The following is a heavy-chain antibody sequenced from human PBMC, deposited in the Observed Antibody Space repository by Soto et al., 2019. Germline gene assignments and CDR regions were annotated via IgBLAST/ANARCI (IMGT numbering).Heavy chain of an antibody. J-gene: IGHJ6*02. V-gene: IGHV1-18*01. CDR1: GYTFTSYG. Sequence: QVQLVQSGAEVKKPGASVKVSCKASGYTFTSYGISWVRQAPGQGLEWMGWIRAYNGNTNDAEKRHGRATMTTDTSTSTAYIALRSLSSDDTSVYYCARDRPTGDVGGQGTTVTVSS. CDR2: IRAYNGNT. CDR3: ARDRPTGDV.